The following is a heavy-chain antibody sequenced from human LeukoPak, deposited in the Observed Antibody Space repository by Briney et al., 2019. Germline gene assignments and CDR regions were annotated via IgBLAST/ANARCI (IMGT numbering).Heavy chain of an antibody. D-gene: IGHD3-10*01. CDR3: ARDPMVRGIRGY. J-gene: IGHJ4*02. Sequence: SETLSLTCTVSGYTISSGYYWGWIRQPPGKGLEWIGSIYHSGSTYYNPSLKSRVTISIDTSTNQFSLKLSSVTAADTAVYYCARDPMVRGIRGYWGQGTLVTVSS. CDR2: IYHSGST. V-gene: IGHV4-38-2*02. CDR1: GYTISSGYY.